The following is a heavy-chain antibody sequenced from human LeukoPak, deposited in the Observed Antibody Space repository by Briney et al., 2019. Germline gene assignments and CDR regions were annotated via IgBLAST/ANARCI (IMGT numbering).Heavy chain of an antibody. D-gene: IGHD3-10*01. CDR3: AIVGRYGSAFDY. Sequence: ASVTVSCKASGYTFTAYFMHWVRQAPGQGLERMGWINPNSGATNYAQKFQGRVTLTRDTSISTAYMELSRLRSDDTAVYYCAIVGRYGSAFDYWGQGTLVTVSS. J-gene: IGHJ4*02. V-gene: IGHV1-2*02. CDR1: GYTFTAYF. CDR2: INPNSGAT.